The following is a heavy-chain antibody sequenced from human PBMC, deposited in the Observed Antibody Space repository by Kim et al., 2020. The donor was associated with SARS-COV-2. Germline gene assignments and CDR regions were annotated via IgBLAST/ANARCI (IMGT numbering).Heavy chain of an antibody. D-gene: IGHD3-10*01. Sequence: GGTDYAESVERRFTISRDDSKNYLYLQMNSLRADDTAVYYCVKGLRYFDYWGQGSLVTVSS. CDR3: VKGLRYFDY. CDR2: GGT. J-gene: IGHJ4*02. V-gene: IGHV3-23*01.